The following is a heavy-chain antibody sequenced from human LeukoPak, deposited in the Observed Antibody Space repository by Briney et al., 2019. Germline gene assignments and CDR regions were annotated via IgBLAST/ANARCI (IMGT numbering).Heavy chain of an antibody. J-gene: IGHJ4*02. CDR3: ARPYSNSGSALRGDY. CDR1: GYSFTSYW. CDR2: IYPGDSNT. Sequence: PGESLKISCKGSGYSFTSYWIGWVRQMPGKGLEWMGIIYPGDSNTKYSPSFQGQVTISVDKSISTAYLQWSSLKASDSAMCYCARPYSNSGSALRGDYWGQGTLLTVSS. V-gene: IGHV5-51*01. D-gene: IGHD4-11*01.